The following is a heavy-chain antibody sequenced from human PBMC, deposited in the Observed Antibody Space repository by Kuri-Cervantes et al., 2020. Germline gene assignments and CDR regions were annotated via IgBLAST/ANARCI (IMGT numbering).Heavy chain of an antibody. CDR3: ARRLNWDGMDY. CDR2: MNPDSGGT. V-gene: IGHV1-2*02. Sequence: ASVKVSCKASGYTFTSYGINWVRQATGQGLEWMGWMNPDSGGTKYAQEFQGRVTMTADTSINTAYMELATLRFDDTALYYCARRLNWDGMDYWGQGTLVTVSS. D-gene: IGHD1-20*01. J-gene: IGHJ4*02. CDR1: GYTFTSYG.